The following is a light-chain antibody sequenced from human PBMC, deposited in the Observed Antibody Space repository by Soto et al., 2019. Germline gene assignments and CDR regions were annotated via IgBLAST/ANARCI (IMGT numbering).Light chain of an antibody. J-gene: IGKJ3*01. CDR1: QSVLYSSNNKNY. CDR2: WAS. Sequence: DIVMTQSPDSLAVSLGERATINCKSSQSVLYSSNNKNYLAWYQQKVGQSPRLLIYWASTRESGVPDRFSGSGSGTDFTLTISSLQAEDVAVYYCQQYYSTPITFGPGTKVDIK. CDR3: QQYYSTPIT. V-gene: IGKV4-1*01.